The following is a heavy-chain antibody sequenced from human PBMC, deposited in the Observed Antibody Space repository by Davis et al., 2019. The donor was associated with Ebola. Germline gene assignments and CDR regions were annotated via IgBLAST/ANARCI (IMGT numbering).Heavy chain of an antibody. CDR2: IYSGGST. CDR3: ARAATTVTHYYGMDV. J-gene: IGHJ6*04. D-gene: IGHD4-17*01. CDR1: GFTVSSNY. Sequence: GESLKISCAASGFTVSSNYMSWVRQAPGKGLEWVSVIYSGGSTYYADSVKGRFTISRDNSKNTLYLQMNSLRAEDTAVYYCARAATTVTHYYGMDVWGKGTTVTVSS. V-gene: IGHV3-53*01.